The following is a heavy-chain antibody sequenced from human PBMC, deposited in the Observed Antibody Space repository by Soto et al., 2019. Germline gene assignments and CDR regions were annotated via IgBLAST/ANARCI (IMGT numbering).Heavy chain of an antibody. CDR2: IYYSGST. CDR3: ARGSPSTTGTPFDY. D-gene: IGHD1-1*01. Sequence: SETLSLTCTVSGGSISSGGYYWSWIRQHPGKGLEWIGYIYYSGSTYYNPSLKSRVTISVDTSKNQFSLKLSSVTAADTAVSYCARGSPSTTGTPFDYWGQGTLVTVSS. J-gene: IGHJ4*02. V-gene: IGHV4-31*03. CDR1: GGSISSGGYY.